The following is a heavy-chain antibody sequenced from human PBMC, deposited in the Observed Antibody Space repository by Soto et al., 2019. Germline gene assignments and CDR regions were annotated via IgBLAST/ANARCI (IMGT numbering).Heavy chain of an antibody. V-gene: IGHV3-23*01. CDR3: AHPRGYGVFDAYDI. J-gene: IGHJ3*02. CDR1: GFTFSTYA. D-gene: IGHD4-17*01. Sequence: PVGSVRLSCVASGFTFSTYAMSWVRQAPGKGLEWVSALSPSGGETYYADSVKGRFTISRDNSMNALYLQMNSLRVEDTAVYYCAHPRGYGVFDAYDIWGQGTMVTVSS. CDR2: LSPSGGET.